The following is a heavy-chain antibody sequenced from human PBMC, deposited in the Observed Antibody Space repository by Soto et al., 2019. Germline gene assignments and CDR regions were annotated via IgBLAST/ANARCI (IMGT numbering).Heavy chain of an antibody. Sequence: PXATLSLSCTVSGGSISSSSYYWGWIRQPPGKGLEWIGSIYYSGSTYYNPSLKSRVTISVDTSKNQFSLKLSSVTAADAAVYYCARHLGLGIGFDYWGQGTLVTVSS. CDR3: ARHLGLGIGFDY. D-gene: IGHD7-27*01. CDR1: GGSISSSSYY. V-gene: IGHV4-39*01. CDR2: IYYSGST. J-gene: IGHJ4*02.